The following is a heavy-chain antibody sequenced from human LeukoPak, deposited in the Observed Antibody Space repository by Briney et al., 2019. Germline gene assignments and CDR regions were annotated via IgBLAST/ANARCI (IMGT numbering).Heavy chain of an antibody. V-gene: IGHV3-21*01. D-gene: IGHD1-26*01. J-gene: IGHJ4*02. CDR2: ISSSSSYI. CDR1: GFTFSSYG. CDR3: ARALFSGSYCFDY. Sequence: GGSLRLSCAASGFTFSSYGMNWVRQAPGKGLEWVSSISSSSSYIYYADSVKGRFTISRDNAKNSLYLQMNSLRAEDTAVYYCARALFSGSYCFDYWGQGTLVTVSS.